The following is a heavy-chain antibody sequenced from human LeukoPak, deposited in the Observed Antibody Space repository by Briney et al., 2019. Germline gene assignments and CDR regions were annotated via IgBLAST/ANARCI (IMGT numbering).Heavy chain of an antibody. CDR2: INPSGGST. V-gene: IGHV1-46*03. CDR3: ARGPYLSYYYDSSGSPGAFDI. CDR1: GYTFTSYY. D-gene: IGHD3-22*01. J-gene: IGHJ3*02. Sequence: ASVKVSCKASGYTFTSYYMHWVRQAPGQGLEWMGIINPSGGSTSYAQKFQGRVTMTRDTSTSTVYMELSSLRSEYTAVYYCARGPYLSYYYDSSGSPGAFDIWGQGTMVTVSS.